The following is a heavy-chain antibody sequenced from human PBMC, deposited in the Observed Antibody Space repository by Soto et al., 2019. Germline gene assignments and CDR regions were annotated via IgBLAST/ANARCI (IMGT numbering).Heavy chain of an antibody. J-gene: IGHJ3*02. D-gene: IGHD6-19*01. CDR3: ARFKVAGSANAFDI. CDR1: GGSISSSNW. V-gene: IGHV4-4*02. CDR2: IYHSGST. Sequence: SETLSLTCAVSGGSISSSNWWSWVRQPPGKGLEWIGEIYHSGSTNYNPSLKSRVTISVDKSKNQFSLKLSSVTAADTAVYYCARFKVAGSANAFDIWGQGTMVTVSS.